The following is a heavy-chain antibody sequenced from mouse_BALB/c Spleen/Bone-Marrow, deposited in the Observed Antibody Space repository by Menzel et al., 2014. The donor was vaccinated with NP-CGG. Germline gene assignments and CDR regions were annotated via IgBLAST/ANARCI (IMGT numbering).Heavy chain of an antibody. D-gene: IGHD5-1*01. CDR2: INPSNRGT. Sequence: QVQLQQPGAELVKPGASVKLSCRAPGYTFTNYYMYWVKQRPGQGLEWIGEINPSNRGTNFNEKFKSKATLTVDKSSSTAYMQLSSLTSEDSAVYYCTRLPHWGQGTSVTVSS. CDR3: TRLPH. CDR1: GYTFTNYY. J-gene: IGHJ4*01. V-gene: IGHV1S81*02.